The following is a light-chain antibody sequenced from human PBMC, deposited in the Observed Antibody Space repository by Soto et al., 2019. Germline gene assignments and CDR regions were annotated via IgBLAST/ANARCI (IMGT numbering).Light chain of an antibody. CDR3: SSYAGSNNFVV. V-gene: IGLV2-8*01. CDR2: ELS. J-gene: IGLJ2*01. CDR1: NSDVCGYNY. Sequence: QSALTQPPSASGSPGQSVTISCTGTNSDVCGYNYVSWYQQHPGKAPKLMIYELSKRPSGVPDRFSGSKSGNTASLTVSGLQAEDEADYYCSSYAGSNNFVVFGGGTQLTVL.